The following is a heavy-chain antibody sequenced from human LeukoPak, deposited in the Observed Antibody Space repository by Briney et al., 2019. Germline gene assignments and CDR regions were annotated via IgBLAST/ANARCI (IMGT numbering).Heavy chain of an antibody. D-gene: IGHD5-18*01. J-gene: IGHJ4*02. CDR2: ISAYNGNT. Sequence: ASVKVSCKASGYTFTSYGISWVRQAPGQGLEWMGWISAYNGNTNYAQKLQGRVTMTTDTSTSTAYMELRSLRSEDTAVYYCARDLDVDTAMVVNYWGQGTLVTVSS. CDR3: ARDLDVDTAMVVNY. V-gene: IGHV1-18*01. CDR1: GYTFTSYG.